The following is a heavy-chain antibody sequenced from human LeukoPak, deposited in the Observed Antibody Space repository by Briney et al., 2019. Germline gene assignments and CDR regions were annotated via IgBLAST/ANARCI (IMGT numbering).Heavy chain of an antibody. V-gene: IGHV3-23*01. D-gene: IGHD2-2*01. CDR1: GFTFSSYA. CDR3: ARVTSYLHYFDY. Sequence: GGSLRLSCAASGFTFSSYAMTWVRQAPGQGLEWVSGITSGGGTYYADSVKGRFTISRDNAKNSLYLQMNSLRAEDTAVYYCARVTSYLHYFDYWGQGTLVTVSS. J-gene: IGHJ4*02. CDR2: ITSGGGT.